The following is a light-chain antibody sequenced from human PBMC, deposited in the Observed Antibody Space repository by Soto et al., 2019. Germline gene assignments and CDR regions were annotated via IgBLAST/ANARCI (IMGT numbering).Light chain of an antibody. CDR2: DVN. CDR3: VSLAGGIYV. J-gene: IGLJ1*01. CDR1: SSDVGRYIF. V-gene: IGLV2-8*01. Sequence: QSALTQPPSASGSPGQSVTISCTGTSSDVGRYIFVSWFQQHPGKAPKLILYDVNKRPSGVPDRFSGSKSGNTASLTVFGLQAEDEADYYCVSLAGGIYVFGTGTKVTVL.